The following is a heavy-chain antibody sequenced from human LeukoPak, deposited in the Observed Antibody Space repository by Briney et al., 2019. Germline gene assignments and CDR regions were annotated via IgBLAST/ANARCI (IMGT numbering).Heavy chain of an antibody. Sequence: GGSLRLSCTASGFTFSGLSMHWVRQAPGKGLEWLSYISTSSRSTYYADSVKGRFTISRDNAKNTLFLDMHSLRPGDSAVYYCARSAVRGVACDYWGQGTLLTVSS. V-gene: IGHV3-48*01. J-gene: IGHJ4*02. D-gene: IGHD3-10*01. CDR3: ARSAVRGVACDY. CDR1: GFTFSGLS. CDR2: ISTSSRST.